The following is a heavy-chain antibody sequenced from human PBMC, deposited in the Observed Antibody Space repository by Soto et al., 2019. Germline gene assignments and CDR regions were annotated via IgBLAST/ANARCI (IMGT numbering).Heavy chain of an antibody. V-gene: IGHV3-30*18. D-gene: IGHD3-22*01. CDR2: ISYDGSNK. Sequence: GGSLRLSCAASGFTFSSYGMHWVRQAPGKGLEWVAVISYDGSNKYYADSVKGRFTISRDNSKNTLYLQMNSLRAEDTAVYYCAKDGGFITMIVVVPYYYAMDVWGQGTTVTVSS. CDR1: GFTFSSYG. J-gene: IGHJ6*02. CDR3: AKDGGFITMIVVVPYYYAMDV.